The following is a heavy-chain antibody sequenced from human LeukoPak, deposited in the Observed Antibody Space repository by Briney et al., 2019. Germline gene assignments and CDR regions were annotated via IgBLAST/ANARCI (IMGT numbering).Heavy chain of an antibody. Sequence: ASVKVSCKVSGYTLTELSMHWVRQAPGKGLEWMGGFVPEDGETIYAQKFQGRITITRNTSISTAYMELSSLRSEDTAVYYCTRETSSRYFDYWGQGTLVTVSS. CDR2: FVPEDGET. CDR1: GYTLTELS. J-gene: IGHJ4*02. V-gene: IGHV1-24*01. CDR3: TRETSSRYFDY.